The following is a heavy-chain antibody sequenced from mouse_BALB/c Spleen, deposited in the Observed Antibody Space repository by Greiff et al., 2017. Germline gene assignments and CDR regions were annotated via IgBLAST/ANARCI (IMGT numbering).Heavy chain of an antibody. Sequence: EVKLVESGGGLVKPGGSLKLSCAASGFTFSDYYMYWVRQTPEKRLEWVATISDGGSYTYYPDSVKGRFTISRDNAKNNLYLQMSSLKTEDTAMYYCARGGVVEGALDYWGQGTTLTVSS. V-gene: IGHV5-4*02. D-gene: IGHD1-1*01. CDR1: GFTFSDYY. CDR2: ISDGGSYT. CDR3: ARGGVVEGALDY. J-gene: IGHJ2*01.